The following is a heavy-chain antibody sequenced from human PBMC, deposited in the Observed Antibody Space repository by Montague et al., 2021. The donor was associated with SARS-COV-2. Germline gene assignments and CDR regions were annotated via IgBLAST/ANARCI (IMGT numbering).Heavy chain of an antibody. J-gene: IGHJ4*02. Sequence: SETLSLTCTVSGDSIRNSDYSRGWVRQPPGNGLEWIGNIYNGGSTFYNPSLKSRVTIFVDTSKNQFSLKLSSVTAADTAVYYCATRTRYPQNDFGFWGQGTLVTVSS. CDR1: GDSIRNSDYS. D-gene: IGHD1-14*01. CDR2: IYNGGST. V-gene: IGHV4-39*01. CDR3: ATRTRYPQNDFGF.